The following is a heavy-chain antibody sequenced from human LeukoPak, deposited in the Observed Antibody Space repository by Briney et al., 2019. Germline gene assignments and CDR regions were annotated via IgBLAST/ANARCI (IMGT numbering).Heavy chain of an antibody. D-gene: IGHD6-13*01. V-gene: IGHV3-72*01. J-gene: IGHJ6*03. CDR1: GFTFSDPY. Sequence: GGSLRLSCAASGFTFSDPYMDWVRQAQGRGLEWVGRTRDKADSNTRACAGSEKGRFTISRDDSNNTLYLQMNSLKTEDTAVYCCARDSAAGTHYYYMDVLGKGTTVTVSS. CDR2: TRDKADSNTR. CDR3: ARDSAAGTHYYYMDV.